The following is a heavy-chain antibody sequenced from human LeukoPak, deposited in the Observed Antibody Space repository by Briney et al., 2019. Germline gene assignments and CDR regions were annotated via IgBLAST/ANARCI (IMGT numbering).Heavy chain of an antibody. CDR2: INPNSGGT. V-gene: IGHV1-2*02. CDR1: GYTFTGYY. D-gene: IGHD3-22*01. CDR3: ARDLDYYDSTGY. J-gene: IGHJ4*02. Sequence: GASVKASCKASGYTFTGYYMHWVRQAPGQGLEWMGWINPNSGGTNYAQKFQGRVTMTRDTSISTAYMELSRLRSDDTAVYYCARDLDYYDSTGYWGQGTLVTVSS.